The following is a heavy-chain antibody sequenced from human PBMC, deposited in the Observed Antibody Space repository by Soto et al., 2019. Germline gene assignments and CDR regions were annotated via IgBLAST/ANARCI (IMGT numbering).Heavy chain of an antibody. CDR3: TKDSGYDSTD. J-gene: IGHJ4*02. CDR1: GFTVSTYH. V-gene: IGHV3-66*01. Sequence: GGSLRLSCAASGFTVSTYHMSWVRQAPGKGLEWVSVIYSAGSADFADSVKVRFTISRDNSKNTLYLQMHSLRVEDTALYYCTKDSGYDSTDWGLGTLVTVSS. D-gene: IGHD3-9*01. CDR2: IYSAGSA.